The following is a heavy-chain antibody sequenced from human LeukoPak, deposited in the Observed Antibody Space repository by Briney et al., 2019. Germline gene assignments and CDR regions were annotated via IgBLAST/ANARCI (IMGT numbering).Heavy chain of an antibody. V-gene: IGHV4-59*01. D-gene: IGHD3-10*01. CDR3: ARVGARWFEHTAPDY. Sequence: SETLSLTCTVSGGSISSYYWSWIRQPPGKGPEWIGYIYYSGSTNYNPSLKSRVTISVDTSKNQFSLKLSSVTAADTAVYYCARVGARWFEHTAPDYWGQGTLVTVSS. CDR1: GGSISSYY. CDR2: IYYSGST. J-gene: IGHJ4*02.